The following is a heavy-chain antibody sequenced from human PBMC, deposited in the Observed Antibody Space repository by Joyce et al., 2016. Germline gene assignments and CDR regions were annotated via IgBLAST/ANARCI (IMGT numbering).Heavy chain of an antibody. CDR2: IYPDESET. D-gene: IGHD3-10*01. CDR1: GYSFTTYW. Sequence: EVQLVQSGAEVKKPGESLKISCKGSGYSFTTYWIGWVRQMPGKGLEWVCIIYPDESETRYSPSFQGQVTISADKSINTAYLQWNRLKASDSAMYDCVRPMWGYYGSGTVADWGQGTLIVVSS. J-gene: IGHJ4*02. CDR3: VRPMWGYYGSGTVAD. V-gene: IGHV5-51*01.